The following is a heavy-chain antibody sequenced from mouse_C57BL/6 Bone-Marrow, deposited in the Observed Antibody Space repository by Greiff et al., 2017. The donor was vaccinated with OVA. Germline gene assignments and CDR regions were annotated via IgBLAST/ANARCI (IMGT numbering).Heavy chain of an antibody. CDR1: GYTFTSYG. V-gene: IGHV1-81*01. Sequence: QVQLQQSGAELARPGASVKLSCKASGYTFTSYGISWVKQRTGQGLEWIGENYPRSGNTYYNEKFKGKATLTADKSSSTAYMELRSLTSEDSAVYFCAPLLRSFAYWGQGTLVTVSA. J-gene: IGHJ3*01. D-gene: IGHD1-1*01. CDR2: NYPRSGNT. CDR3: APLLRSFAY.